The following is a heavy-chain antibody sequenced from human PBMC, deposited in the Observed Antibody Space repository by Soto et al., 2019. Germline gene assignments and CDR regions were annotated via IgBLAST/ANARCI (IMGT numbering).Heavy chain of an antibody. CDR3: AKAGIAVVLFDY. J-gene: IGHJ4*02. CDR1: GFTFSSYA. D-gene: IGHD6-19*01. CDR2: ISGSGGST. V-gene: IGHV3-23*01. Sequence: GSLRLSCAASGFTFSSYAMSWVRQAPGKGLEWVSAISGSGGSTYYADSVKGRFTISRDNSKNTLYLQMTSLRAEDTAVYYCAKAGIAVVLFDYWGQGTLVTVSS.